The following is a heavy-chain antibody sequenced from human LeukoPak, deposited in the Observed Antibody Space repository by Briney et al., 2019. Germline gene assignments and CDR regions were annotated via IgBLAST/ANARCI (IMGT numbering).Heavy chain of an antibody. D-gene: IGHD2-15*01. CDR1: GFTFSSYA. V-gene: IGHV3-23*01. J-gene: IGHJ6*03. Sequence: PGGSLRLSCAASGFTFSSYAMSWVRQAPGKGLEWVSAISGSGGSRYYVDSVKGRFTISRDNSQNTLYLQMNSLRAEDTAVYYCAKVADIFSLYYFDMDVWGKVTTVTVSS. CDR3: AKVADIFSLYYFDMDV. CDR2: ISGSGGSR.